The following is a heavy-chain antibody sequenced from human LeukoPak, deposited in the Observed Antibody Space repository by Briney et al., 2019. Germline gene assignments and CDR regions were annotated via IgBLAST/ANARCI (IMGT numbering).Heavy chain of an antibody. CDR1: GGTFSSYA. CDR3: ASGVVPAAMKYYYGMDV. Sequence: ASVKVSCKASGGTFSSYAISWVRQAPGQGLEWMGWISAYNGNTNYAQKLQGRVTMTTDTSTSTVYMELRSLRSDDTAVYYCASGVVPAAMKYYYGMDVWGQGTTVTVSS. V-gene: IGHV1-18*01. CDR2: ISAYNGNT. J-gene: IGHJ6*02. D-gene: IGHD2-2*01.